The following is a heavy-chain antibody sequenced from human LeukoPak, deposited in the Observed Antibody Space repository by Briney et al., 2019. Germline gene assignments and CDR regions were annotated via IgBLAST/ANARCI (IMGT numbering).Heavy chain of an antibody. CDR1: GFTFSSYA. Sequence: PGGSLRLSRAASGFTFSSYAMSWVRQAPGKGLEWVSAISGSGGSTYYADSVKGRFTISRDNSKNTLYLQMNSLRAEDTAVYYCAKAGIVVVPAAKLKSYYFDYWGQGTLVTVSS. CDR3: AKAGIVVVPAAKLKSYYFDY. D-gene: IGHD2-2*01. J-gene: IGHJ4*02. CDR2: ISGSGGST. V-gene: IGHV3-23*01.